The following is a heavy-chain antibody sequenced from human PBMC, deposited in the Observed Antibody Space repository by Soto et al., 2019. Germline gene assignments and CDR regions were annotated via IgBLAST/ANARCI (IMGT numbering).Heavy chain of an antibody. J-gene: IGHJ1*01. CDR2: ISGSGDKT. V-gene: IGHV3-23*01. CDR1: VFAFNDFA. CDR3: AKGPYKAQFEK. D-gene: IGHD3-10*01. Sequence: GGSXRLSCASSVFAFNDFAMNWVRQAPGKGPEWLSTISGSGDKTFHSDSVKGRLNIYREHSNNKIFLKMNSLRAEETDIYYCAKGPYKAQFEKWGRGTLV.